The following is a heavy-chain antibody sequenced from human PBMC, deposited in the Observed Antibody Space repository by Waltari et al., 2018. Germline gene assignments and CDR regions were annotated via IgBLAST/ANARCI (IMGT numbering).Heavy chain of an antibody. CDR2: ISYDGSNK. Sequence: QVQLVESGGGVVQPGRSLRLSWAASGFTFSSYAMHWVRQAPGKGLEWVAVISYDGSNKYYADSVKGRFTISRDNSKNTLYLQMNSLRAEDTAVYYCARDEVDYWGQGTLVTVSS. CDR3: ARDEVDY. J-gene: IGHJ4*02. V-gene: IGHV3-30*01. CDR1: GFTFSSYA.